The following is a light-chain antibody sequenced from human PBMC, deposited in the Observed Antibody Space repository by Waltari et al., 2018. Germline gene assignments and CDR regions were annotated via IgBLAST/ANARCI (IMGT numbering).Light chain of an antibody. J-gene: IGKJ1*01. CDR1: QSITTS. Sequence: DIQMTQSPSTLSASVGDTVIISCRASQSITTSLAWYQQKTGKAPDVWIYGASNLESGVPSRFSGSGSGTEFTLTISSLQPDDFATYYGQQYKSYKTFGQGTRVEIK. V-gene: IGKV1-5*03. CDR2: GAS. CDR3: QQYKSYKT.